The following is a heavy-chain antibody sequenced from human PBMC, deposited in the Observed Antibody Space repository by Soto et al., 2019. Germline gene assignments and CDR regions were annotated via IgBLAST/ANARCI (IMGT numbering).Heavy chain of an antibody. V-gene: IGHV3-30*18. J-gene: IGHJ2*01. CDR3: AKPFQRSGYYYDFWYFDV. CDR2: ISHDGSTK. CDR1: GLTFSSYG. D-gene: IGHD3-22*01. Sequence: QVQLVESGGGVVQPGRSLRLSCAASGLTFSSYGMHWVRQAPGKGLEGVAVISHDGSTKYYADSVRGRFTISRDNSNNTMYMQMDSLRPEDTALYYCAKPFQRSGYYYDFWYFDVWGRGTLVTVSS.